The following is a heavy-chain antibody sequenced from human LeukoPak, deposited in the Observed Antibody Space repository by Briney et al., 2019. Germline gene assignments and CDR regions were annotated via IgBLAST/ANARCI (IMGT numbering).Heavy chain of an antibody. Sequence: PGGSLRLSCAASGFTFSNAWMSWVRQAPGKGLEWVGRIKSKTDGGTKDYTAPVKGRFTISRDDSRNTLYLQMNSLQTEDTAVYYCTTFGYNAYFDYWGQGTLVTVSS. CDR2: IKSKTDGGTK. V-gene: IGHV3-15*01. CDR1: GFTFSNAW. CDR3: TTFGYNAYFDY. J-gene: IGHJ4*02. D-gene: IGHD5-24*01.